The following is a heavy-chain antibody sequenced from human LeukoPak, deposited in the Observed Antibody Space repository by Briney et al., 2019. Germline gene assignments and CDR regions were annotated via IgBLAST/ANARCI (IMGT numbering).Heavy chain of an antibody. Sequence: PSETLSLTCTVSGYSISSGYYWGWIRQPPGKGLEWIGRIYSTGSTNYNPSLKSRVTMSVDTSKNQFSLRLRSVTAADTAVYYCARQIASAGTAGFDFWGQGALVTVSS. CDR3: ARQIASAGTAGFDF. J-gene: IGHJ4*02. V-gene: IGHV4-38-2*02. CDR2: IYSTGST. D-gene: IGHD6-13*01. CDR1: GYSISSGYY.